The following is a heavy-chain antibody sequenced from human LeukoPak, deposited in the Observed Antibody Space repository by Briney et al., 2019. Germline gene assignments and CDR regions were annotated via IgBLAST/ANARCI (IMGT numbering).Heavy chain of an antibody. Sequence: GGSLRLSCAASGFTFSSYAMHWVRQAPGKGLEWVAVISYDGSNKYYADSVKGRFTISRDNSKNTLYLQMNSLRAEDTAVYYCAKHSGNIGGAFDIWGQGTMVTVSS. J-gene: IGHJ3*02. CDR1: GFTFSSYA. V-gene: IGHV3-30*18. CDR2: ISYDGSNK. D-gene: IGHD1-26*01. CDR3: AKHSGNIGGAFDI.